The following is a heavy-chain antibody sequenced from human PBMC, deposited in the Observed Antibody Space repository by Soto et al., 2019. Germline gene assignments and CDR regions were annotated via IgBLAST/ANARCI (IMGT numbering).Heavy chain of an antibody. CDR1: GGTFSSYT. CDR3: ARDRNYDILTGYPNWFDP. V-gene: IGHV1-69*08. D-gene: IGHD3-9*01. J-gene: IGHJ5*02. Sequence: VQLVQSGAEVKKPGSSVKVSCKASGGTFSSYTISWVRQAPGQGREWMGRIIPILGIANYAQKFQGRVTITADKSTSTAYMELSSLRSEDTAVYYCARDRNYDILTGYPNWFDPWGQGTLVTVSS. CDR2: IIPILGIA.